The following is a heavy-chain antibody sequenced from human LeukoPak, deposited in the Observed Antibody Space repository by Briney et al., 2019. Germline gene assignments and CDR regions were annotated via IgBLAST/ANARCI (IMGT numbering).Heavy chain of an antibody. CDR2: INHSGST. V-gene: IGHV4-34*01. J-gene: IGHJ5*02. D-gene: IGHD3-10*01. CDR1: GGSLSHYY. CDR3: ARGPASGSNFAWFDP. Sequence: PSETLSLTCAIYGGSLSHYYWSWIRQPPGKGLEWIGEINHSGSTNYNPSLKSRVTISVDMSKNQFSLELTSVTAADTAVYYCARGPASGSNFAWFDPWGQGTLVTVSS.